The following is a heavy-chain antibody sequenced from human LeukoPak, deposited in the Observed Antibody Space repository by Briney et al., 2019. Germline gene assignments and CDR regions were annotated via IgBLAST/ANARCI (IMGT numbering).Heavy chain of an antibody. CDR2: VHYSGST. CDR3: AREAYYYGSGSEYFDY. Sequence: SETLSLTCTVSGGSIGTYYWSWIRQPPGRGLEWIGYVHYSGSTRYSPSLKGRVTISVDTSKNQFSLKLSSVTAADTAVYYCAREAYYYGSGSEYFDYWGQGTLVTVSS. D-gene: IGHD3-10*01. V-gene: IGHV4-59*01. CDR1: GGSIGTYY. J-gene: IGHJ4*02.